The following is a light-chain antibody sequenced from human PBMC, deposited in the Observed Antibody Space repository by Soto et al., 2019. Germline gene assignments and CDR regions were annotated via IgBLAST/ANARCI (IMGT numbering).Light chain of an antibody. Sequence: EIVLTQSPATLSLSPGERATLSCRASQGVANYLAWYQQKPGQAPRLLIYDASSRATGIPARFSGSGSGTDFTLTISSLEPEDFAVYYCQQRSHWPPLTFGQGTRLETK. J-gene: IGKJ5*01. V-gene: IGKV3-11*01. CDR1: QGVANY. CDR3: QQRSHWPPLT. CDR2: DAS.